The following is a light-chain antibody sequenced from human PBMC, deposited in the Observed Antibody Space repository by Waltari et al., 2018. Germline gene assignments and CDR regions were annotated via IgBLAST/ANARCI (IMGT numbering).Light chain of an antibody. V-gene: IGLV1-44*01. CDR2: RNK. J-gene: IGLJ2*01. CDR1: SSNIGSNT. CDR3: AVWDDSLNGPV. Sequence: QSVLTQPPSASGTPGQRVTISCSGSSSNIGSNTVTWYQQLPGTAPKLLIYRNKQRPSGVPDRFTGSKSGNSASLAISGLQSEDEADYYCAVWDDSLNGPVFGGGTKLTVL.